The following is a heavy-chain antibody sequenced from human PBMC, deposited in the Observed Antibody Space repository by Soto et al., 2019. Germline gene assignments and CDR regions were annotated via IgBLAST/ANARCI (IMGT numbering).Heavy chain of an antibody. D-gene: IGHD6-19*01. CDR3: ARDRSSSGFADY. J-gene: IGHJ4*02. CDR1: GFTFSSYA. CDR2: ISYDGSNK. Sequence: QVQLVESGGGVVQPGRSLRLSCAASGFTFSSYAMHWVRQAPGKGLEWVTVISYDGSNKYYADSVRGRFTISRDNSRNTLYLQMNSLTAEDTAMYYCARDRSSSGFADYWGQGTLVTVSS. V-gene: IGHV3-30*01.